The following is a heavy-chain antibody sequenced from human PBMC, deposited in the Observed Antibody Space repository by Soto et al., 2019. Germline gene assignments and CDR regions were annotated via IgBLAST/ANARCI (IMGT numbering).Heavy chain of an antibody. CDR1: GFTFSSNW. CDR2: IKQDGSEK. Sequence: GASLRLSGAASGFTFSSNWMSWVRQAPGKGLEWVANIKQDGSEKYYVDSVKGRFTISRDNAKNSLYLQMNSLRAEDTAVYYWAREGGRVGAMDYWGQGTLVTVSS. V-gene: IGHV3-7*03. CDR3: AREGGRVGAMDY. D-gene: IGHD1-26*01. J-gene: IGHJ4*02.